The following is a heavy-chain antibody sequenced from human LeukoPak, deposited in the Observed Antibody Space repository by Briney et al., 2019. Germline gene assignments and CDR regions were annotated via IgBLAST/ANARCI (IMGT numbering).Heavy chain of an antibody. J-gene: IGHJ6*02. V-gene: IGHV1-24*01. D-gene: IGHD2-2*01. CDR3: ATSIPAATYYYYGMDV. CDR2: FDPEDGET. CDR1: VYTLTELS. Sequence: ASVKVSCKVSVYTLTELSMHWVRQAPGKGLEWMGGFDPEDGETIYAQKFQGRVTMTEDTSTETAYMELSSLRSEDTAVYYCATSIPAATYYYYGMDVWGQGTTVTVSS.